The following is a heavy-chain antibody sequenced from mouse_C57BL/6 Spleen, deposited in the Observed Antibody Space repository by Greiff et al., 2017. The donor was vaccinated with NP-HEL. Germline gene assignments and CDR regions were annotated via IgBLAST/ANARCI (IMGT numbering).Heavy chain of an antibody. V-gene: IGHV1-55*01. CDR1: GYTFTSYW. Sequence: QVQLQQPGAELVKPGASVKMSCKASGYTFTSYWITWVKQMPGQGLEWIGDIYPGSGSTDYNEKFKSKATLTVDTSSSTAYMQLSSLTSEDSAVYYCARWLLREAWFAYWGQGTLVTVSA. J-gene: IGHJ3*01. CDR3: ARWLLREAWFAY. D-gene: IGHD2-3*01. CDR2: IYPGSGST.